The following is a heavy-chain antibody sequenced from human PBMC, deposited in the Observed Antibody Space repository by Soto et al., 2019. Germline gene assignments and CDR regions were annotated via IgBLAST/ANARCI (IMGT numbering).Heavy chain of an antibody. CDR3: ARDRSTYGGGGTGEVKENWFDP. CDR2: AYYSGDT. D-gene: IGHD2-8*01. V-gene: IGHV4-59*01. Sequence: SETLSLTCSVSGGSISRYYWSWIRQPPGKGLEWIGYAYYSGDTGYNPSLQSRVTMAVDPSKNQVSLKLTSVTAADTAVYYCARDRSTYGGGGTGEVKENWFDPWGQGALVTVSS. CDR1: GGSISRYY. J-gene: IGHJ5*02.